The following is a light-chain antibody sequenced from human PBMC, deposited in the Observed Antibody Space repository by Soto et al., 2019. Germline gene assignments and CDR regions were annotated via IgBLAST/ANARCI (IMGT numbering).Light chain of an antibody. J-gene: IGLJ1*01. CDR1: SSNVGSYNL. CDR3: CSYAGSDIYV. CDR2: EDT. V-gene: IGLV2-23*01. Sequence: QSVLTQPASVSGSPGQSITISCTGTSSNVGSYNLVSWYQQRPGKAPTLMIYEDTERPSGVSNRFSASKSGNTASLTISGLQAGDEADYYCCSYAGSDIYVFGTGTKVTVL.